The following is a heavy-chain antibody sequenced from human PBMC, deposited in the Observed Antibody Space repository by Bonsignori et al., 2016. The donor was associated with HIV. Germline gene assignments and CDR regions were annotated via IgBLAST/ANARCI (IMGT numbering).Heavy chain of an antibody. CDR2: ISSGSSTT. CDR1: GFSFSSYS. V-gene: IGHV3-48*02. D-gene: IGHD6-19*01. CDR3: ARDRGAVAGSAFDI. J-gene: IGHJ3*02. Sequence: GESLKISCAASGFSFSSYSMNWVRQAPGKGLEWVAYISSGSSTTDYADSVQGRVTISRDNAKNSLYLQMNSLRDEDTAVYYCARDRGAVAGSAFDIWGQGTMVTVSS.